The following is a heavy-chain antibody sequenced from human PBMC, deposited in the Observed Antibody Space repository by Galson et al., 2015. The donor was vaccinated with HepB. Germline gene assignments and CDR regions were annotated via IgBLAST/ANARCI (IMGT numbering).Heavy chain of an antibody. CDR1: GFTFRSYG. J-gene: IGHJ2*01. CDR3: ARGGSDIVVVPAAIYGYFDL. CDR2: IWYDGSNK. V-gene: IGHV3-33*01. Sequence: SLRLSCAASGFTFRSYGMHWVRQAPGKGLEWVAVIWYDGSNKYYADSVKGRFTTSRDNSKNTLYLQMNSLRAEDTAVYYCARGGSDIVVVPAAIYGYFDLWGRGTLVTVSS. D-gene: IGHD2-2*02.